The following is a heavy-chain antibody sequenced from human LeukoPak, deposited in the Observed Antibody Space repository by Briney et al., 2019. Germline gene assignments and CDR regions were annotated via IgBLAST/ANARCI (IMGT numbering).Heavy chain of an antibody. CDR2: INPSGGST. CDR3: ARDRPVLLYGSGSYYDY. D-gene: IGHD3-10*01. J-gene: IGHJ4*02. V-gene: IGHV1-46*01. Sequence: GASVKVSCKASGYTFTSYYMHWVRQAPGQGLEWMGIINPSGGSTSYAQKFQGRVTMTRDTSTSTVYMELSSLRSEDTAVYYCARDRPVLLYGSGSYYDYWGQGTLVTVSS. CDR1: GYTFTSYY.